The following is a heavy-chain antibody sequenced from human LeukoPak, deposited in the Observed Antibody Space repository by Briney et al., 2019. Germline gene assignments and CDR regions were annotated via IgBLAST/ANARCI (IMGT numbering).Heavy chain of an antibody. V-gene: IGHV4-59*11. CDR3: GRDALVGYFSYYYMDV. Sequence: SETLSLTCTVSGGSISSHYWTWIRQSPVKGLEWIGDISNSGSTSYNPSLKSRVTISIDTSKNQFSLKLSPVTAADTAVYYCGRDALVGYFSYYYMDVWGKGTTVTVSS. CDR2: ISNSGST. CDR1: GGSISSHY. D-gene: IGHD2-15*01. J-gene: IGHJ6*03.